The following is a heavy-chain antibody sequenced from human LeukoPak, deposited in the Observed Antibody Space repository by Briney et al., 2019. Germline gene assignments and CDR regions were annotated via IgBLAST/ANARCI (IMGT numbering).Heavy chain of an antibody. CDR1: ASTFSSYS. J-gene: IGHJ6*04. V-gene: IGHV3-21*01. CDR3: AELGITMIGGV. Sequence: GRSLRLSCAPSASTFSSYSTNWVRQAPGKGLEWVSSISSSSSYIYYADSVKGRFTISRDNAKNSLYLQMNSLRAGDTAVYYCAELGITMIGGVWGKGTTVTISS. CDR2: ISSSSSYI. D-gene: IGHD3-10*02.